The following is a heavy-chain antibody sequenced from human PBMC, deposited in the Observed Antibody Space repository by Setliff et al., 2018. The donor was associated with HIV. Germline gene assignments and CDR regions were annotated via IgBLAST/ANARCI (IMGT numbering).Heavy chain of an antibody. CDR2: MNPNSGVS. V-gene: IGHV1-8*01. CDR1: GHTFTNGD. CDR3: ARVIDYGVLYWYYYMDV. J-gene: IGHJ6*03. Sequence: GASVKVSCKASGHTFTNGDIQWLRRATGQGLEWMGWMNPNSGVSGYAQKLQGRVTMTTNTSTSTAYMELRSLRSDDTAVYYWARVIDYGVLYWYYYMDVWGKGTTVTVSS. D-gene: IGHD4-17*01.